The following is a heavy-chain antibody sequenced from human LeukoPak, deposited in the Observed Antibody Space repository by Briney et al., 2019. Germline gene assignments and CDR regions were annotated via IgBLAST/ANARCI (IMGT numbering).Heavy chain of an antibody. J-gene: IGHJ3*02. CDR2: IKQDGSEK. Sequence: PGGSLRLSCAASGFTFSSYWMTWVRQAPGKGLEWVANIKQDGSEKYYVDSVKGRFTISRDNAENTLYLQMDSLRAEDTALYYCARTRGNAFDIWGQGTMVTVSS. CDR3: ARTRGNAFDI. V-gene: IGHV3-7*01. CDR1: GFTFSSYW. D-gene: IGHD3-10*01.